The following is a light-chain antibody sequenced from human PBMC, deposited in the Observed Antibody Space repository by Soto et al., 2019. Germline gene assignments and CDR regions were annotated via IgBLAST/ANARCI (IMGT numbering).Light chain of an antibody. J-gene: IGKJ3*01. CDR3: QQYGSLPFT. V-gene: IGKV3-20*01. CDR2: GAS. CDR1: QSVSSSY. Sequence: EIVLTQSPGTLSLSPGERATLSCRASQSVSSSYLAWYQQKPGQAPRLLIYGASSRATGIPDRFSGSGSGTDLNLTISRLEPEDFAVYYCQQYGSLPFTFGPGTKVGIK.